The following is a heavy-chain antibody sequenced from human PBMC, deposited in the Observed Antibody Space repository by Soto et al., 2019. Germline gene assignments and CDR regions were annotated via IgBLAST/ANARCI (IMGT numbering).Heavy chain of an antibody. CDR2: ISAYNGNT. J-gene: IGHJ6*02. CDR3: ARGELYYYGSGSYLIGYYYYYGMDV. D-gene: IGHD3-10*01. V-gene: IGHV1-18*01. CDR1: GYTFTSYG. Sequence: ASVKVSCKASGYTFTSYGISWVRQAPGQGLEWMGWISAYNGNTNYAQKLQGRVTMTTDTSTSTAYMELRSLRSDDTAVYYCARGELYYYGSGSYLIGYYYYYGMDVWGQGTTVTVSS.